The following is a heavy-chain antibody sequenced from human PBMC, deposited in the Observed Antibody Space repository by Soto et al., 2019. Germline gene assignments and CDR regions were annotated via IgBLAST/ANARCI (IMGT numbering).Heavy chain of an antibody. CDR3: ARAIAVAGTAEYFQH. CDR2: TYYRSKWYN. Sequence: SQTQSLTCAISGDKFSINIAAWNWIRQSPSRGLEWLGRTYYRSKWYNDYAVSVKSRITINPDTSKNQFSLQLNSVTPEDTAVYYCARAIAVAGTAEYFQHWGQGTLVTVSS. D-gene: IGHD6-19*01. V-gene: IGHV6-1*01. CDR1: GDKFSINIAA. J-gene: IGHJ1*01.